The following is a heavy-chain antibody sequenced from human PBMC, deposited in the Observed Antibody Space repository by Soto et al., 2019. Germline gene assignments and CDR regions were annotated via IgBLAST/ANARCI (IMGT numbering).Heavy chain of an antibody. CDR1: GFTLSSYA. Sequence: GGSLRLSCAASGFTLSSYAMSWVRQAPGKGLEWVSAISGSGGSTYYADSVKGRFTISRDNSKNTLYLQMNSLRAEDTAVYYCAKDRIAAAVDAEYFQHWGQGTLVTVSS. D-gene: IGHD6-13*01. V-gene: IGHV3-23*01. J-gene: IGHJ1*01. CDR3: AKDRIAAAVDAEYFQH. CDR2: ISGSGGST.